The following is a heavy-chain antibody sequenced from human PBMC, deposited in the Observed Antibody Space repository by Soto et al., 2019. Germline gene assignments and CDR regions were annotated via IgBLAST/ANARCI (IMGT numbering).Heavy chain of an antibody. Sequence: SETLSLTCSVSGGSISSRDWWTWVRQAPVKGLEWIGKIYHGGGTNFSPSLRGRVNISIDKSRKFFSLTLNSVTAADTAIYFCATGNVDSMLESWGRGTLVTVSS. CDR1: GGSISSRDW. V-gene: IGHV4-4*02. D-gene: IGHD3-3*01. CDR2: IYHGGGT. J-gene: IGHJ4*02. CDR3: ATGNVDSMLES.